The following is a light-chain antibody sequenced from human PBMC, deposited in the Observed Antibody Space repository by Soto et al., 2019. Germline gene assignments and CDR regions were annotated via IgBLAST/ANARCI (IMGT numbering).Light chain of an antibody. J-gene: IGKJ1*01. CDR1: QGIRSD. CDR3: LQDYNFPWA. Sequence: AIQVTQSPPSLSASVGDRVTISCRASQGIRSDLAWYQQKPGKVPKLLIYGASKLASGVPSRFSGSGFGTDFTLTISSLQPEDFATYYCLQDYNFPWAFGQGTKVEIK. CDR2: GAS. V-gene: IGKV1-6*01.